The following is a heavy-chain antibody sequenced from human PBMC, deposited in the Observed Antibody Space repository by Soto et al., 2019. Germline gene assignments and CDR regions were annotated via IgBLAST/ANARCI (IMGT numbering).Heavy chain of an antibody. D-gene: IGHD2-15*01. J-gene: IGHJ4*01. CDR3: ARGGYCSGGSCSGPSFEY. CDR2: VHYSGST. V-gene: IGHV4-30-4*01. Sequence: SETLSLTCTVSGGSISFDHYHWTWIRQPPGKGLEWIGYVHYSGSTLYNPSLQSRVTISVDTSKNQFSLKLSSVTAADTALYYCARGGYCSGGSCSGPSFEYWGHGTLVTVSS. CDR1: GGSISFDHYH.